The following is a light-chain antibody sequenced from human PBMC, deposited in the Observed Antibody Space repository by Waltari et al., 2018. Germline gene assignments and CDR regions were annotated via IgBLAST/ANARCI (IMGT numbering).Light chain of an antibody. V-gene: IGKV1-5*03. Sequence: DIQMTPSPSTLSASVGDRVNITCRASQSISSWLACDQQKPGKAPKLLIYKASSLKSGVPSRFSGSGSGTEFTLTISSLQPDDFATYYCQQYNSFWTFGQGTKVEIK. CDR2: KAS. J-gene: IGKJ1*01. CDR1: QSISSW. CDR3: QQYNSFWT.